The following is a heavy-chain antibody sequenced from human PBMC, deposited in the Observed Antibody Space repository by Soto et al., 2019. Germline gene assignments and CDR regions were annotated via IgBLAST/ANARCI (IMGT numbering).Heavy chain of an antibody. CDR3: AKAEKSSAVAGYFDS. CDR2: ISGSGGIT. D-gene: IGHD6-19*01. Sequence: PGGSLRLSCAASEFMFSNHAMNWVRQAPGKGLEWVSAISGSGGITYYADSVKGRFTISRDNSKNTLYLQMNSLRAEDTAVYYCAKAEKSSAVAGYFDSWGQGTLVTVSS. CDR1: EFMFSNHA. J-gene: IGHJ4*02. V-gene: IGHV3-23*01.